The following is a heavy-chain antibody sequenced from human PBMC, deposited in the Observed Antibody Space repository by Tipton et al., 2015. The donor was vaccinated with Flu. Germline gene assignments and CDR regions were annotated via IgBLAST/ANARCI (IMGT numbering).Heavy chain of an antibody. Sequence: LVKPTQTLTLTCTVSGFSLSNARMGVSWIRQPPGKALEWLAHIFSNDEKSYSTSLKSRLTISKDTSKSQVVLTMTNMDPVDTATYFCARTYYDILTGYDAFDIWGQGTMVTVSS. CDR2: IFSNDEK. CDR3: ARTYYDILTGYDAFDI. D-gene: IGHD3-9*01. CDR1: GFSLSNARMG. V-gene: IGHV2-26*01. J-gene: IGHJ3*02.